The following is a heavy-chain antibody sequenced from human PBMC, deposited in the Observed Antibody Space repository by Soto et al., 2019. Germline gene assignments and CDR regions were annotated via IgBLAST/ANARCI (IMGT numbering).Heavy chain of an antibody. CDR2: ISSNGGST. D-gene: IGHD2-2*01. CDR1: GFTFSSYA. Sequence: PGGSLRLSCSASGFTFSSYAMHWVRQAPGKGLEYVSAISSNGGSTYYSTSLKTRLTISKDTSKNQVVLTMTNMDPVDTATYYCARTLVPAAMTNYGSGTIDYWGQGTLVTVSS. V-gene: IGHV3-64*04. CDR3: ARTLVPAAMTNYGSGTIDY. J-gene: IGHJ4*02.